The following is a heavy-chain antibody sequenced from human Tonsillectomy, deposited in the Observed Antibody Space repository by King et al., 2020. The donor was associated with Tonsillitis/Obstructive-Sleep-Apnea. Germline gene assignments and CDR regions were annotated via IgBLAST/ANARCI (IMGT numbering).Heavy chain of an antibody. CDR3: AKAPVWFGELSPNWFDP. V-gene: IGHV3-23*01. CDR2: ISNSGRST. D-gene: IGHD3-10*01. Sequence: VQSGGSLRLSCAASGFTFSSYAMSWVRQAPGKGLEWVSAISNSGRSTYYADSVKGRFTISRDNSKNTLYLQMNSLRAEDTAVYYCAKAPVWFGELSPNWFDPWGQGTLVTVSS. J-gene: IGHJ5*02. CDR1: GFTFSSYA.